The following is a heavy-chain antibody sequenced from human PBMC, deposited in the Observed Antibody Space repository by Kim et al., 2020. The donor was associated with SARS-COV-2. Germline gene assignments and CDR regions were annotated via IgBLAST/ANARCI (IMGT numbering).Heavy chain of an antibody. J-gene: IGHJ6*03. D-gene: IGHD1-26*01. Sequence: SETLSLTCTVSGGSISSSSYYWGWIRQPPGKGLEWIGSIYYSGSTYYNPSLKSRVTISVDTSKNQFSLKLSSVTAADTAVYYCARVLGTRYYYYYMDVWGKGTTVTVSS. CDR1: GGSISSSSYY. CDR2: IYYSGST. CDR3: ARVLGTRYYYYYMDV. V-gene: IGHV4-39*01.